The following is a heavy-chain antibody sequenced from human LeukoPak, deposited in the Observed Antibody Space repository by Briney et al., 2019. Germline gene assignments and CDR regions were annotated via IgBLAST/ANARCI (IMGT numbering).Heavy chain of an antibody. Sequence: TSETLSLTCNVSGGSISSYYWSWIRQPAGKGLEWIGRIYTSGSTNYNPSLKSRVTMSVDTSKNQFSLKLSSVTAADTAVYYCASPDGVMGDAFDIWGQGTMVTVSS. CDR3: ASPDGVMGDAFDI. CDR1: GGSISSYY. D-gene: IGHD3-16*01. J-gene: IGHJ3*02. V-gene: IGHV4-4*07. CDR2: IYTSGST.